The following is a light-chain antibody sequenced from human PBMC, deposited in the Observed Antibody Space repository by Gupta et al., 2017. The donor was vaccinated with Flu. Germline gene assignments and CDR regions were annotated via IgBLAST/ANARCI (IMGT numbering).Light chain of an antibody. V-gene: IGKV1-16*01. CDR3: QQHWRDPLA. CDR1: QAINNN. CDR2: AAY. Sequence: DIQLPQSPSSLSASVGDRVTIACRASQAINNNVAWFQQKPGKAPKSLIYAAYRLHSGVPSRFSGSGSGTEFKLTITSLQPEDFATYYCQQHWRDPLAFGGGTKVEIK. J-gene: IGKJ4*01.